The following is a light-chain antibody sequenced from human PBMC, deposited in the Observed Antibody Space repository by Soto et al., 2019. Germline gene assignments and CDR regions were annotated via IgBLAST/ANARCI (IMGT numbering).Light chain of an antibody. CDR1: RSDIGGYNY. J-gene: IGLJ1*01. CDR3: CSYADRSTYV. V-gene: IGLV2-11*01. Sequence: QSVLTQPHSVSGSPGQSVTISCTGTRSDIGGYNYVSWYQQHPGKAPKVLIYGVRERPSGVPDRFSGSKSGSTASLTISGLQAEDEADYYCCSYADRSTYVFGTGTKVTVL. CDR2: GVR.